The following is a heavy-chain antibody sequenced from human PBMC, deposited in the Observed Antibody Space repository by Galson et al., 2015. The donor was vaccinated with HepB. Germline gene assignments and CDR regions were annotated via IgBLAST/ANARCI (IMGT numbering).Heavy chain of an antibody. CDR2: ISSSSSYT. CDR3: ARGRGVTPDYYFDY. Sequence: SLRLSCAASGFTFSDYYMSWIRQAPGKGLEWVSYISSSSSYTNYADSVKGRFTISRDNAKNSLYLQMNSLRAEDTAVYYCARGRGVTPDYYFDYWGQGTLVTVSS. V-gene: IGHV3-11*05. J-gene: IGHJ4*02. CDR1: GFTFSDYY. D-gene: IGHD2-21*02.